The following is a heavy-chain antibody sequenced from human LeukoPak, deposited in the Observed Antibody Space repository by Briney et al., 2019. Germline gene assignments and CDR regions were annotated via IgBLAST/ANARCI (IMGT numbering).Heavy chain of an antibody. Sequence: SETLSLTCTVSGGSISSSNYYWGWIRQPPGKGLEWIGSIYYSGSTYYNPSLKSRITISVDTSKNRFSLKLSSVTAADTAVYYCASGKRGYSGYDFEYWGQGTLVTVSP. J-gene: IGHJ4*02. D-gene: IGHD5-12*01. CDR3: ASGKRGYSGYDFEY. CDR1: GGSISSSNYY. CDR2: IYYSGST. V-gene: IGHV4-39*01.